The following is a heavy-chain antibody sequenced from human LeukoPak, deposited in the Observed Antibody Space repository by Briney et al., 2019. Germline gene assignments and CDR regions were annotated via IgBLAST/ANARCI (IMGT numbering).Heavy chain of an antibody. CDR1: GFTVSSNY. CDR3: STGPGSGYYYFDY. V-gene: IGHV3-66*01. CDR2: IYSGGST. Sequence: GGSLRLSCAASGFTVSSNYMSWVRQAPGKGLEWVSVIYSGGSTYYADSVKGRFTISRDNSKNTLYLQMNSLRAEDTAVYYCSTGPGSGYYYFDYWGQGTLVTVSS. J-gene: IGHJ4*02. D-gene: IGHD3-22*01.